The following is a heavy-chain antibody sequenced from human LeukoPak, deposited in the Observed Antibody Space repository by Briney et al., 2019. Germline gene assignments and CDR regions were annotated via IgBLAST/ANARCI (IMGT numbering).Heavy chain of an antibody. D-gene: IGHD3-22*01. V-gene: IGHV3-7*01. CDR3: ARSNYDSSGYRSGYSHGYAFDI. CDR1: GFTFSSYW. CDR2: IKQDGSEK. J-gene: IGHJ3*02. Sequence: GGSLRLSCAASGFTFSSYWMSWVRQAPGKGLEWVANIKQDGSEKYYVDSVKGRFTISRDNAKNSLYLQMNSLRAEDTAVYYCARSNYDSSGYRSGYSHGYAFDIWGQGTMVTVSS.